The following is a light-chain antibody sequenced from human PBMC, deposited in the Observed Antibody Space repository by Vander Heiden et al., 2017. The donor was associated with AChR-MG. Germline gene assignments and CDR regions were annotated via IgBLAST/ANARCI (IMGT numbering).Light chain of an antibody. V-gene: IGKV1-39*01. CDR2: AAS. CDR1: QSISTY. J-gene: IGKJ1*01. CDR3: QQSYSSPPT. Sequence: DIQMTQSPSSLSASVGDRVTITCRASQSISTYLNWYQQKPGKAPKLLIYAASSLQSGVPSRFSASGSGTDFTLTISSLQPEDFATYYSQQSYSSPPTFGQGTKVEVK.